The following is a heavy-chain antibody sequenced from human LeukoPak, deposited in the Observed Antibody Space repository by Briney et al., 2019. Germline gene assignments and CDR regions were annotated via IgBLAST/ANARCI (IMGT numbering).Heavy chain of an antibody. V-gene: IGHV4-30-2*01. D-gene: IGHD6-19*01. CDR3: ARGTGYSSGWEYFQH. CDR1: GGSISSGGYS. J-gene: IGHJ1*01. Sequence: SQTLSLTCAVSGGSISSGGYSWSWIRQPPGKGLEWIGYIYHSGSTYFNPSLKSRVTISVDRSKNQFSLKLSSVTAADTAGYYCARGTGYSSGWEYFQHWGQGTLVTVSS. CDR2: IYHSGST.